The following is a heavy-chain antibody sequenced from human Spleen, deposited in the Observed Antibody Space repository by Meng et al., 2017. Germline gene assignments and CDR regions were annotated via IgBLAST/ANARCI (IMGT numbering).Heavy chain of an antibody. D-gene: IGHD4-11*01. CDR3: ARGPTTMAHDFDY. CDR2: IYHSGST. Sequence: SETLSLTCTVSNSSISSAYYWGWIRQPPGRGLEWIGSIYHSGSTYYNPSLKSRATISVDTSQNNLSLKLSSVTAADSAVYYCARGPTTMAHDFDYWGQGTLVTVSS. CDR1: NSSISSAYY. J-gene: IGHJ4*02. V-gene: IGHV4-38-2*02.